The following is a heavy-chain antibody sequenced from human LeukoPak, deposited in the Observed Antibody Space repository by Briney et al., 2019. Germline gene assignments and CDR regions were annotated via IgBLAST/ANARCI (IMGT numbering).Heavy chain of an antibody. Sequence: SETLSLTCAVYGGSFSGYYWSWIRQPPGKGLEWIGEINHSGSTNYNPSLKSRVTISVDTSKNQFSLKLSSVTAADTAVYYCARGDGYIQWAFDYLGQGTLVTVSS. CDR1: GGSFSGYY. CDR2: INHSGST. V-gene: IGHV4-34*01. D-gene: IGHD5-24*01. CDR3: ARGDGYIQWAFDY. J-gene: IGHJ4*02.